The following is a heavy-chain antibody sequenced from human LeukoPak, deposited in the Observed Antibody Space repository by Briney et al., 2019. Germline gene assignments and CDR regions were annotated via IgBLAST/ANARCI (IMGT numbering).Heavy chain of an antibody. V-gene: IGHV1-2*02. D-gene: IGHD3-22*01. CDR3: ARATDIYDSSGFHAFDI. J-gene: IGHJ3*02. Sequence: ASVKVSCKASGYTFTGYYMHWVRQAPGQGLEWMGWINPNSGGTNYAQKFQGRVTMTRATSISTAYMELSRLRSDDTAVYYCARATDIYDSSGFHAFDIWGQGTMVTVSS. CDR2: INPNSGGT. CDR1: GYTFTGYY.